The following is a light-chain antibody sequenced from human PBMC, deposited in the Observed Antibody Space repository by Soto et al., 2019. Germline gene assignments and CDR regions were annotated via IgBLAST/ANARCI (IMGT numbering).Light chain of an antibody. V-gene: IGKV3-20*01. Sequence: IALTQSPGTLSLSPGERATLSCRASQSVSNNYLAWYQQKPGQAPRLLIYGASNMATGIPDRFSGSGSGTDFTLTISRLEPDDFAVYYCQQYGSSGTFGQGTKVDIK. J-gene: IGKJ1*01. CDR2: GAS. CDR1: QSVSNNY. CDR3: QQYGSSGT.